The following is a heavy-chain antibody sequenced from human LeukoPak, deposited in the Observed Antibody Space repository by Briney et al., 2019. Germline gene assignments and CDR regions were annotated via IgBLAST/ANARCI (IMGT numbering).Heavy chain of an antibody. CDR2: INHSGST. J-gene: IGHJ4*02. V-gene: IGHV4-34*01. Sequence: PSETLSLTCAVYGGSFSGYYWSWIRQPPGKGLEWIGEINHSGSTNYNPSLKSRVTISVDTSKNQFSLKLSSVTAADTAVYYCARAVGGDGSGSLWGPGTLVTVSS. CDR1: GGSFSGYY. CDR3: ARAVGGDGSGSL. D-gene: IGHD3-10*01.